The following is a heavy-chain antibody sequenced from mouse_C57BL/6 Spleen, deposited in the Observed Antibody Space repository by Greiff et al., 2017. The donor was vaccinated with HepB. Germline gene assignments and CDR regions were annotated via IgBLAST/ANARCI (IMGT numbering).Heavy chain of an antibody. Sequence: DVQLVESGGGLVKPGGSLKLSCAASGFTFSSYTMSWVRQTPEKRLEWVATISGGGGNTYYPDSVKGRFTISRDNAKNTLYLQMSSLRSEDTALYYCARLYSNYEGYFDVWGTGTTVTVSS. D-gene: IGHD2-5*01. J-gene: IGHJ1*03. CDR1: GFTFSSYT. CDR3: ARLYSNYEGYFDV. CDR2: ISGGGGNT. V-gene: IGHV5-9*01.